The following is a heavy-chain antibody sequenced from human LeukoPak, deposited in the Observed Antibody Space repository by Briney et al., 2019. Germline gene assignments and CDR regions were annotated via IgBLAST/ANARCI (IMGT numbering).Heavy chain of an antibody. CDR3: ARRIIARGLGQENWFDP. Sequence: PSETLSLTCAVYGGSFSGYYWSWIRQPPGKGLEWIGYILYSGTTNYNPSLNSRVTMSLDTSKNQFSLELSSVTAADTAVYYCARRIIARGLGQENWFDPWGQGILVTVSS. J-gene: IGHJ5*02. D-gene: IGHD3-16*01. V-gene: IGHV4-59*01. CDR1: GGSFSGYY. CDR2: ILYSGTT.